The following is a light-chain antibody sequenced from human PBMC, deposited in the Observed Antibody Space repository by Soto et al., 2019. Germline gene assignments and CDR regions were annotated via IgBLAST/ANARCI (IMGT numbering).Light chain of an antibody. V-gene: IGKV3-20*01. CDR3: QQYSSTPLT. Sequence: ELVLTQSPGTLSLSPGERATLSCRASQSVGHNYLAWYQQKPGQSPRVLIYGASSRTTGIPDRFSGSGSGTDFTLTISRLEPEDFAVYYCQQYSSTPLTFGQGTKVEIK. CDR2: GAS. CDR1: QSVGHNY. J-gene: IGKJ1*01.